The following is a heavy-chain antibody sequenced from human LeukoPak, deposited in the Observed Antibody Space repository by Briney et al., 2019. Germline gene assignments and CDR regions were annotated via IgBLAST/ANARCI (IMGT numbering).Heavy chain of an antibody. J-gene: IGHJ4*02. CDR2: INPSGGST. D-gene: IGHD2-15*01. CDR1: GYTFTSYY. Sequence: GASVKVSCKASGYTFTSYYMHWVRQAPGQGLEWMGIINPSGGSTSYAQKFQGRVTMTRDMSTSTVYMELSSLRSEDTAVYYCARSSTGCSGGSCYSDWFSEYFDYWGQGTLVTVSS. V-gene: IGHV1-46*01. CDR3: ARSSTGCSGGSCYSDWFSEYFDY.